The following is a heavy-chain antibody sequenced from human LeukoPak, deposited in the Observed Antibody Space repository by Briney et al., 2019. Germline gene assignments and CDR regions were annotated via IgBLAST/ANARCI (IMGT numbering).Heavy chain of an antibody. CDR2: IIPILGIA. CDR3: ASLSAGSAAAGTEAFYI. Sequence: GASVKVSCKASGGTFSSYAISWVRQAPGQGFEWMGRIIPILGIANYAQKFQGRVTITADKSTSTAYMELSSLRSEDTAVYYCASLSAGSAAAGTEAFYILGQGTMV. D-gene: IGHD6-13*01. V-gene: IGHV1-69*04. J-gene: IGHJ3*02. CDR1: GGTFSSYA.